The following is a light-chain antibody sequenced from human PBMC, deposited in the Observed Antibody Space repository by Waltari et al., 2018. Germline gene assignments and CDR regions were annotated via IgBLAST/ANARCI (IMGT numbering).Light chain of an antibody. V-gene: IGLV3-21*03. Sequence: SYVLTQPPSVSVAPGKTARIACGLNDFGGRTVNWYQQKPGQAPGLVGYGDTDRPSGIPERFFGSTSGNSATLTISRVEAGDEADYYCQVWVSRTDHYVFGTGTKVTVL. CDR1: DFGGRT. CDR2: GDT. CDR3: QVWVSRTDHYV. J-gene: IGLJ1*01.